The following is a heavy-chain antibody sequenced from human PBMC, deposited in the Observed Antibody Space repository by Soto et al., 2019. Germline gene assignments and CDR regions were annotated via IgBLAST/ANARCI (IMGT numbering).Heavy chain of an antibody. J-gene: IGHJ6*02. V-gene: IGHV1-18*01. Sequence: GASVKVSCKACGYTFTSYGISWVRQAAGQGHEGMGWISAYNGNTNYAQKFQGRVTITADKSTSTAYMELSSLRSEDTAVYYCARDLGPYGPGSVYYYYGMDVWGQGTTVTVSS. CDR1: GYTFTSYG. CDR3: ARDLGPYGPGSVYYYYGMDV. D-gene: IGHD3-10*01. CDR2: ISAYNGNT.